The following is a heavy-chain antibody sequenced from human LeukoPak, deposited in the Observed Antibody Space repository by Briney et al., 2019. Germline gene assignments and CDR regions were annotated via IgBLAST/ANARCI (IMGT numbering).Heavy chain of an antibody. CDR1: GYSISSGYY. CDR3: ARQTPIAAAAKSYNWFDP. Sequence: PSETLSLTYTVSGYSISSGYYWGWIRQPPGKALEWIGSIYDSGSTYYNPSLKSRVSISVDTSKNQFSLKLSSVTAADTAVYYCARQTPIAAAAKSYNWFDPWGQGTLVTVSS. J-gene: IGHJ5*02. D-gene: IGHD6-13*01. CDR2: IYDSGST. V-gene: IGHV4-38-2*02.